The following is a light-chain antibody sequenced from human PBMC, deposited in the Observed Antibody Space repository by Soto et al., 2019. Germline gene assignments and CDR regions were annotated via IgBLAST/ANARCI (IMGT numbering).Light chain of an antibody. Sequence: EIVMTQSPVTLSVSPGERATLSCRASHSVTNSYLAWYQQKLGQAPRLLIYGASTRATGISARFSGSGSGTEFTLTISSLQSEDFAIYYCQQYKNWPRTFGQGTKVDIK. CDR3: QQYKNWPRT. J-gene: IGKJ1*01. CDR2: GAS. V-gene: IGKV3-15*01. CDR1: HSVTNSY.